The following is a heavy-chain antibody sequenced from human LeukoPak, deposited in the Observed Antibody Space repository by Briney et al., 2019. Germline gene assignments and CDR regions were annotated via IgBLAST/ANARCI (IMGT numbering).Heavy chain of an antibody. D-gene: IGHD7-27*01. CDR2: ISSNGGST. J-gene: IGHJ3*02. V-gene: IGHV3-64D*06. CDR1: GFTLSTYA. Sequence: GGSLRLSCSASGFTLSTYAMHWVRQAPGKGLEYVSGISSNGGSTYYADSVKGRFTISRDNSKNTLYLQMSSLRVEDTAVYYCVKDHDWGPFHIWGQGTMVTVSS. CDR3: VKDHDWGPFHI.